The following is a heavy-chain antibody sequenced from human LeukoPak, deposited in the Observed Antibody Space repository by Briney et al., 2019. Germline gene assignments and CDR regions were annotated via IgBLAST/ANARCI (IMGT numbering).Heavy chain of an antibody. CDR2: INPNSGGT. CDR3: AMAPIVVVPAAMPFWFDP. Sequence: ASVKVSCKASGYTLTGYYMHWVRQAPGQGLEWMGWINPNSGGTNYAQKFQGRVTMTRDTSISTAYMELSRLRSDDTAVYYCAMAPIVVVPAAMPFWFDPWGQGTLVTVSS. CDR1: GYTLTGYY. V-gene: IGHV1-2*02. D-gene: IGHD2-2*01. J-gene: IGHJ5*02.